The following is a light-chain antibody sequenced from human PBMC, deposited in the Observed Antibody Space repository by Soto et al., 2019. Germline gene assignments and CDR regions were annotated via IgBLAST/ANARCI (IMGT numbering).Light chain of an antibody. V-gene: IGLV2-14*01. Sequence: QSVLTQPASVSGSPGQSITISCTGTSSDVGGYHYVSWYQQHPGKAPKVMIYDVTDRPSGVSNRFSGSKSGDTASLTISGLQAEDEADYYCSSYTSSTPLVFGGGTKLTVL. CDR3: SSYTSSTPLV. CDR2: DVT. CDR1: SSDVGGYHY. J-gene: IGLJ2*01.